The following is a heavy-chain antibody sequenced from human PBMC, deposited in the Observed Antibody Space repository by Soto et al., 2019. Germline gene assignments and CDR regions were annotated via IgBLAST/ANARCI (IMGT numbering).Heavy chain of an antibody. CDR3: ARQTLGYCSGGSCNDAFDI. CDR1: GGSISSSSYY. V-gene: IGHV4-39*01. D-gene: IGHD2-15*01. Sequence: SETLSLTCTVSGGSISSSSYYWGWIRQPPGKGLEWIGSIYYSGSTYYNPSLKSRVTISVDTSKNQFSLKLSSVTAADTAVYYCARQTLGYCSGGSCNDAFDIWGQGTMVTV. CDR2: IYYSGST. J-gene: IGHJ3*02.